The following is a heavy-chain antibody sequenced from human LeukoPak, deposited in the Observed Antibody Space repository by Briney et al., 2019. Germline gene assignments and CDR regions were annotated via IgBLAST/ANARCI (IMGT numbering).Heavy chain of an antibody. D-gene: IGHD2-15*01. Sequence: SETLSLTCTVSGGSISSYYWSWIRQPPGKGLEWIGYIYYTGSTYYNPSLKSRVTISLDTSKKQFSLKLSSLTAADTAVYYCARAVLSYCRGGSCPYFDYWGQGTLVTVSS. V-gene: IGHV4-59*01. CDR2: IYYTGST. CDR3: ARAVLSYCRGGSCPYFDY. J-gene: IGHJ4*01. CDR1: GGSISSYY.